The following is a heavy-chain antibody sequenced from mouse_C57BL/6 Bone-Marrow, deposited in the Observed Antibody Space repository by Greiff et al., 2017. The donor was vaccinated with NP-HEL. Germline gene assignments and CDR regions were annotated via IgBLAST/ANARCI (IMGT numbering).Heavy chain of an antibody. CDR1: GYTFTDYE. D-gene: IGHD2-4*01. Sequence: VQLQQSGAELVRPGASVTLSCKASGYTFTDYEMHWVKQTPVHGLEWIGAIDPETGGTAYNQKFKGKAILTADKSSSTAYMELRSLTSEDSAVYYCTRDYDYDLYYFDYWGQGTTLTVSS. CDR2: IDPETGGT. J-gene: IGHJ2*01. CDR3: TRDYDYDLYYFDY. V-gene: IGHV1-15*01.